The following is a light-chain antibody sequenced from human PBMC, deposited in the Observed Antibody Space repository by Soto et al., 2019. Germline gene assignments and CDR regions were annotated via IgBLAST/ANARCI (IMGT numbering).Light chain of an antibody. CDR3: QAWESTTAGGV. CDR2: QDD. CDR1: KLGDKY. Sequence: YELTQPPSVSVSPGQTASISCSGDKLGDKYVCWYQQKPGQSPLLVIYQDDKRPSGIPERFSGSTSGDTATLTVTGTQTMDEADYYCQAWESTTAGGVFGGGTKL. J-gene: IGLJ2*01. V-gene: IGLV3-1*01.